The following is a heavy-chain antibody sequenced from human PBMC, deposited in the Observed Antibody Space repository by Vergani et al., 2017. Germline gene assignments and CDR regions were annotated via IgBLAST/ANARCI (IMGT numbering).Heavy chain of an antibody. J-gene: IGHJ6*03. V-gene: IGHV3-23*01. CDR1: GFTFDDYA. CDR3: AKAKYSSSSGYYYYYMDV. CDR2: ISGSGGST. D-gene: IGHD6-6*01. Sequence: EVQLLESGGGLVQPGRSLRLSCAASGFTFDDYAMHWVRQAPGKGLEWVSAISGSGGSTYYADSVKGRFTISRDNSKNTLYLQMNSLRAEDTAVYYCAKAKYSSSSGYYYYYMDVWGKGTTVTVSS.